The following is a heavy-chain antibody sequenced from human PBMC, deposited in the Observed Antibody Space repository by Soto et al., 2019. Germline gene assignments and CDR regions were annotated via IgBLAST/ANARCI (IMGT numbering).Heavy chain of an antibody. J-gene: IGHJ3*02. CDR1: GASISSSY. V-gene: IGHV4-59*01. Sequence: QVQLQESGPGLMKPSETLSLTCAVSGASISSSYWSWIRQPPGKGLEWIGYIFYSGSTNYNPSLQSRVTISVDPSKNQVSLELTSVTAADTAVVYCAILAASSFDIWGEGTMVTVSS. CDR3: AILAASSFDI. CDR2: IFYSGST. D-gene: IGHD2-15*01.